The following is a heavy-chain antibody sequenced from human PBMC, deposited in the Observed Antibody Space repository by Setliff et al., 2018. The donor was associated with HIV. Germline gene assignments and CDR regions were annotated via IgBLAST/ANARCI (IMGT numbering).Heavy chain of an antibody. CDR1: GFTFSSYG. J-gene: IGHJ4*02. Sequence: PGGSLRLSCAASGFTFSSYGMHWVRQAPGKGLEWVAFIRYDGSNKYYADSVKGRFTISRDSSKNTLYLQMSSLRVEDTAVYYCVKVSRGTVVRGVILVGYFDYWGQGTLVTVSS. CDR2: IRYDGSNK. D-gene: IGHD3-10*02. CDR3: VKVSRGTVVRGVILVGYFDY. V-gene: IGHV3-30*02.